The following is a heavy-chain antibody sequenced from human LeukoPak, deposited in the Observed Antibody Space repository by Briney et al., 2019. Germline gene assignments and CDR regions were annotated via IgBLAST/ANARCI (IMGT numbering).Heavy chain of an antibody. J-gene: IGHJ4*02. CDR3: ARVYSSGYSLDY. V-gene: IGHV3-48*04. CDR2: ITRSSNTI. D-gene: IGHD3-22*01. Sequence: GGSLRPSCVDSGFTFSTYSMNWVRQAPGKGPEWVSYITRSSNTIHYADSVKGRFTVSRDNAKNSLSLQMNSLRAEDTAVYYCARVYSSGYSLDYWGQGTLVTVSS. CDR1: GFTFSTYS.